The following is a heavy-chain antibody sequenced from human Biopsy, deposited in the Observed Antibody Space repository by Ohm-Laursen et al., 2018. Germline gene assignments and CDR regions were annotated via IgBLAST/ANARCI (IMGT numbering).Heavy chain of an antibody. CDR2: IFYSGIT. CDR3: ARHPTGFWFDP. J-gene: IGHJ5*02. V-gene: IGHV4-39*01. CDR1: GGSVSSNVAY. Sequence: SDTLPLTCPVSGGSVSSNVAYWAWIRQPPGKGLESIGSIFYSGITYYNPSLQSRVTMSVDTSKNQFSLNLTSVTAADTAVYYCARHPTGFWFDPWGQGTLVIVSS.